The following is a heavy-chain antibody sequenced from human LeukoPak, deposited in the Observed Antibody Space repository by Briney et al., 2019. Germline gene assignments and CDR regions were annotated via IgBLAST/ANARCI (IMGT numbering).Heavy chain of an antibody. Sequence: GGSLRLSCAASGFTFSNAWMSWVRQAPGKGLEWVGRIKSKTDGGTTDYAAPVKGRFTISRDDSKNTLYLQMNSLKTEDTAVYYCTTGPGGYYYYYMDVWGKGTTATVSS. J-gene: IGHJ6*03. CDR1: GFTFSNAW. CDR3: TTGPGGYYYYYMDV. V-gene: IGHV3-15*01. D-gene: IGHD4-23*01. CDR2: IKSKTDGGTT.